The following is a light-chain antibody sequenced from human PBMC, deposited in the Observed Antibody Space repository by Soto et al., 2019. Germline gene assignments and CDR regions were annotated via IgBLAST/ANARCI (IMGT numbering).Light chain of an antibody. CDR2: KAS. Sequence: IQMPQAPSSRSGSVGGRVPIACRASQTISSWLAWYQQKPGKAPKLLIYKASTLKSGVPARFSGSGSGTEFTLTISSLQSDDFEAYYCQHYNSYSEAFGQGTKVDIK. J-gene: IGKJ1*01. CDR3: QHYNSYSEA. CDR1: QTISSW. V-gene: IGKV1-5*03.